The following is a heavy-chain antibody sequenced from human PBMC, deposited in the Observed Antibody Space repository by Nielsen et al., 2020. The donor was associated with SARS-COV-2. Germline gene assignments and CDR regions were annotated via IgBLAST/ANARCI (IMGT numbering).Heavy chain of an antibody. Sequence: ASVKVSCKASGYTFTSYDINWVRQATGQGLEWMGWMNPNSGNTGYAQKFQGRVTMTRNTSISTAYMELSSLRSEDTAVYYCARDINVVVVPAAIRYYYGMDVWGQGTTVTVSS. V-gene: IGHV1-8*01. CDR1: GYTFTSYD. J-gene: IGHJ6*02. CDR3: ARDINVVVVPAAIRYYYGMDV. CDR2: MNPNSGNT. D-gene: IGHD2-2*02.